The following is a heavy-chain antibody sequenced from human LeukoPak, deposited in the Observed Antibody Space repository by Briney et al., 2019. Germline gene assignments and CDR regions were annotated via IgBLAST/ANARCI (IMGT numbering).Heavy chain of an antibody. CDR1: GGSISGYY. Sequence: SETLSLTCTVSGGSISGYYWSWIRQPPGKGLEWIEYIYYSGSTNYNPSLKSRVTISVDTSKNQFSLKLSSVTAADTAVYYCARGREWEPKVFDYWGQGTLVTVSS. V-gene: IGHV4-59*01. CDR3: ARGREWEPKVFDY. CDR2: IYYSGST. J-gene: IGHJ4*02. D-gene: IGHD1-26*01.